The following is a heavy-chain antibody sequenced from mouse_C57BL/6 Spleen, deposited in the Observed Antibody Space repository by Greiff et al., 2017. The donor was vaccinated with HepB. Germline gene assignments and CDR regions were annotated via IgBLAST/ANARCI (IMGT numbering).Heavy chain of an antibody. CDR3: AGSGYYYGRDDIDY. CDR1: GYTFTSYW. CDR2: IYPGSGST. J-gene: IGHJ2*01. Sequence: VQLQQSGAELVKPGASVKMSCKASGYTFTSYWITWVKQRPGQGLEWIGDIYPGSGSTNYIEKFKGKATLTVATSSSTAYIQLSSLTSEDSAVYYGAGSGYYYGRDDIDYWGQGTTLTVSS. D-gene: IGHD1-1*01. V-gene: IGHV1-55*01.